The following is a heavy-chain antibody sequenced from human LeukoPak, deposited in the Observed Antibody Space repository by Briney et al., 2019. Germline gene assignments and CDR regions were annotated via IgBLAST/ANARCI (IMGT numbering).Heavy chain of an antibody. J-gene: IGHJ5*02. D-gene: IGHD3-22*01. Sequence: PSETLSLTCTVSGGSISSYYWSWIRQPPGKGLEWIGYIYTSGSTNYNPSLKSRVTISVDTSKNQFSLKLSSVTAADTAVYYCARHLDSSGYYIRGNWFDPWGQGTLVTVSS. CDR3: ARHLDSSGYYIRGNWFDP. V-gene: IGHV4-4*09. CDR1: GGSISSYY. CDR2: IYTSGST.